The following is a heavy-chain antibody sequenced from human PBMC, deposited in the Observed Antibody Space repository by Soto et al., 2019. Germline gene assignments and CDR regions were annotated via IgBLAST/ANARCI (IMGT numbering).Heavy chain of an antibody. V-gene: IGHV5-51*01. CDR1: GYSFTSYW. CDR2: IYPGDSDT. D-gene: IGHD4-17*01. Sequence: PGESLKISCKGSGYSFTSYWIGWVRQMPGKGLEWMGIIYPGDSDTRYSPSFQGQVTISADKSISTAYLQWSSLKASDTAMYYCARSTVTISVFYAFDIWGQGTMVTVS. J-gene: IGHJ3*02. CDR3: ARSTVTISVFYAFDI.